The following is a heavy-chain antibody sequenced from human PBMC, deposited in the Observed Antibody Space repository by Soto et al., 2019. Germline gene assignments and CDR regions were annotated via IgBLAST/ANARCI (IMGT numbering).Heavy chain of an antibody. Sequence: QVQLQESGPGLVKPSQTLSLTCTVSGGSISSGGYYCSRIRQHPGKGLEWIGYIYYSGSTYYNPSLKSRVTISVDTSKNQFSLKLSSVTAADTAVYYCAIYDSSGSRGFQHWGQGTLVTVSS. V-gene: IGHV4-31*03. CDR1: GGSISSGGYY. CDR2: IYYSGST. CDR3: AIYDSSGSRGFQH. D-gene: IGHD3-22*01. J-gene: IGHJ1*01.